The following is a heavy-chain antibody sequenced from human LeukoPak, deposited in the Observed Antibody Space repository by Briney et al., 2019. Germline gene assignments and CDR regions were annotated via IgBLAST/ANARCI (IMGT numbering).Heavy chain of an antibody. V-gene: IGHV4-4*07. D-gene: IGHD4-17*01. J-gene: IGHJ4*02. CDR2: IYTSGST. CDR3: ARDSSDYGDYHFDY. CDR1: VHSISSYY. Sequence: PSETLSLTCTVSVHSISSYYWSWIRQPAGKGLEWIGRIYTSGSTNYNPSLKSRVTMSVYTSKNQFSLKLSSVTAADTAVYYCARDSSDYGDYHFDYWGQGTLVTVSS.